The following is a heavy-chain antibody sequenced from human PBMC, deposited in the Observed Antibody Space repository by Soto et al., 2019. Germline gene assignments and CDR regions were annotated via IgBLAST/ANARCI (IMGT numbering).Heavy chain of an antibody. CDR3: AKLTYSDLWSGSHDS. V-gene: IGHV3-23*01. D-gene: IGHD3-3*01. J-gene: IGHJ4*02. CDR1: GFTFSSRA. Sequence: EVQLLESGGGLVQPGGSLRLSCAASGFTFSSRAMSWVRQAPGKGLDWVSIISASGDNTYYADSVKGRFTISRDNSKNTLYLQVNSLRADDTAVYYCAKLTYSDLWSGSHDSWGQGTLVTVSS. CDR2: ISASGDNT.